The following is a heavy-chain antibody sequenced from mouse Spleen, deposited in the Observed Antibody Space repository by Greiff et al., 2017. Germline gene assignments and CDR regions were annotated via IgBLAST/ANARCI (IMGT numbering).Heavy chain of an antibody. CDR2: ISYSGST. V-gene: IGHV3-1*01. Sequence: DVKLQESGPGMVKPSQSLSLTCTVTGYSITSGYDWHWIRHFPGNKLEWMGYISYSGSTNYNPSLKSRISITHDTSKNHFFLKLNSVTTEDTATYYCARAYGNYWFAYWGQGTLVTVSA. CDR3: ARAYGNYWFAY. CDR1: GYSITSGYD. J-gene: IGHJ3*01. D-gene: IGHD2-1*01.